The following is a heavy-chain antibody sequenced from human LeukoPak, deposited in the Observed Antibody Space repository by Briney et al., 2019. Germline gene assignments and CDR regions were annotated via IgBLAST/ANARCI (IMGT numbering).Heavy chain of an antibody. CDR1: GFTFTNYF. CDR3: GRGAALNWNSGGIDY. CDR2: IRQDGSDK. D-gene: IGHD1-1*01. V-gene: IGHV3-7*01. J-gene: IGHJ4*02. Sequence: GGSLRLSCAASGFTFTNYFMTWVRQAPGTGLEWVALIRQDGSDKYYVDSVKGRFTISRDNANNLLFLQMNSLRVDDTAVYYCGRGAALNWNSGGIDYWGQGTLVTVSS.